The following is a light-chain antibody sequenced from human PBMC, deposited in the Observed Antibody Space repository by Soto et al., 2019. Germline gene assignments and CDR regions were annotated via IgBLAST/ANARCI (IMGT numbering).Light chain of an antibody. Sequence: QSALTQPASVSGSPGQSITISCTGTSSDVGGYKFVSWYQRHPGKAPKFIIYDVRNRPSRVSNRFSGSRSGNTASLTISGLQAEDEADYYCSSYTSSSTVIFGGGTKLTVL. J-gene: IGLJ2*01. V-gene: IGLV2-14*03. CDR1: SSDVGGYKF. CDR2: DVR. CDR3: SSYTSSSTVI.